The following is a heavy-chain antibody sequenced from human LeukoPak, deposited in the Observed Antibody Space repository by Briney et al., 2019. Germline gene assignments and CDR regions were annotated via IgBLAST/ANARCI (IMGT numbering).Heavy chain of an antibody. CDR1: GYTFTGYY. CDR3: ARDNIKGPYYDILTGYYNWYFDP. D-gene: IGHD3-9*01. J-gene: IGHJ2*01. Sequence: ASVKVSCKASGYTFTGYYMHWVRQAPGQGLEWMGWINPNSGGTNYAQKFQGRVTMTRDTSISTAYMELSRLRSDDTAVYYCARDNIKGPYYDILTGYYNWYFDPWGRGTLVTVSS. CDR2: INPNSGGT. V-gene: IGHV1-2*02.